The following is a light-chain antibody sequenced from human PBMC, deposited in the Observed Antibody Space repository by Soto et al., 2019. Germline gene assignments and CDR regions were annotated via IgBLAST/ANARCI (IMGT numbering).Light chain of an antibody. CDR1: QSVTSSY. CDR3: QRYGSSPPA. CDR2: GAS. J-gene: IGKJ3*01. Sequence: IVLTQSPGTLSLSPGERATLSCRASQSVTSSYLAWYQQKPGQAPRLLIYGASRRATGIPDRFSGSGSVTDFPLTISRPEPQESSVYHCQRYGSSPPAFGPGTNVDIK. V-gene: IGKV3-20*01.